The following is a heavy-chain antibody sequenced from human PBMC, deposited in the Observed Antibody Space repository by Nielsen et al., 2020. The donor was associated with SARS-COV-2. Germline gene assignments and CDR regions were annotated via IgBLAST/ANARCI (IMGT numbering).Heavy chain of an antibody. D-gene: IGHD1-26*01. CDR3: ARWELLAY. Sequence: LSLTCAASGFTFSSTFWMNWVRQAPGKGLVWVSRINNDGSGIDYADSVKGRFTISRDNAKNTLYLQMNSLRAEDTAVYYCARWELLAYWGQGTLVTVSS. CDR2: INNDGSGI. J-gene: IGHJ4*02. V-gene: IGHV3-74*01. CDR1: GFTFSSTFW.